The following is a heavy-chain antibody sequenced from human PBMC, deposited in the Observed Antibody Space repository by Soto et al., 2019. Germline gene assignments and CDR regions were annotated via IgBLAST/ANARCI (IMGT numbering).Heavy chain of an antibody. CDR1: GFIFSDYA. CDR2: ISPAGTNQ. D-gene: IGHD6-6*01. Sequence: PGGSLRLSCGASGFIFSDYAMHWARQAPGKGLEWVALISPAGTNQYYADSAKGRFTISRDNSKNTLYLQMNSLRPEDTGLYYCARENSRISPRLFQHWGHGTLVTVSS. V-gene: IGHV3-30-3*01. CDR3: ARENSRISPRLFQH. J-gene: IGHJ1*01.